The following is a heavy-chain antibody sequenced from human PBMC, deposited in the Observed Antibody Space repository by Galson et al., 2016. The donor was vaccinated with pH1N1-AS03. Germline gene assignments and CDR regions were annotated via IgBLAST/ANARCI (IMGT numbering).Heavy chain of an antibody. CDR3: ARETWGSTQGEY. CDR1: GFTINNNY. Sequence: SLRLSCAASGFTINNNYMSWVRQAPGKGLEWVSVIYGGGDTFYADSVKGRFTISRDNSKNTVYLQMNSLRVEDTAVYYWARETWGSTQGEYWGQGTLVTVSS. V-gene: IGHV3-53*01. CDR2: IYGGGDT. D-gene: IGHD3-16*01. J-gene: IGHJ4*02.